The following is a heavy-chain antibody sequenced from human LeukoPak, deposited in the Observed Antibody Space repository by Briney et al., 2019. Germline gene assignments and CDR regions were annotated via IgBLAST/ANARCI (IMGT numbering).Heavy chain of an antibody. CDR2: ISAYNGNT. CDR3: ARDFRVIAAAGRCAFDI. V-gene: IGHV1-18*01. Sequence: ASVKVSCXASGYTFTSYGISWVRQARGQGLEWMGWISAYNGNTNYAQKLQGRVTMTTDTSTSTAYMELRSLRSDDTAVYCCARDFRVIAAAGRCAFDIWGQGTMVTVSS. CDR1: GYTFTSYG. J-gene: IGHJ3*02. D-gene: IGHD6-13*01.